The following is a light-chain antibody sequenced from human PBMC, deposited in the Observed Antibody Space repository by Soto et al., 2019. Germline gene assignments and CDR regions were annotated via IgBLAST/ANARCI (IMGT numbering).Light chain of an antibody. CDR2: KAS. V-gene: IGKV1-5*03. Sequence: DIQMTQSPSTLSASVGDRVTISCRASQSISNWLAWYQQKPGKAPKLLIYKASSLESGVPSRFSGSGSGTEFTLTISSLQPDDFATYDCQEYKTYSYTFGQGTKVDIK. CDR1: QSISNW. J-gene: IGKJ2*01. CDR3: QEYKTYSYT.